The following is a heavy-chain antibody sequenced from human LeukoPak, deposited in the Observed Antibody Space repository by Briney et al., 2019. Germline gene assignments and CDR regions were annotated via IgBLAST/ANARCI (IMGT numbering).Heavy chain of an antibody. CDR3: AKDSRYCSSTSCYEWGS. CDR1: GFTFSSYA. J-gene: IGHJ4*02. D-gene: IGHD2-2*01. CDR2: ISGSGGST. V-gene: IGHV3-23*01. Sequence: GRSLRLSCAASGFTFSSYAMSWVRQAPGKGLEWVSAISGSGGSTYYADSVKGRFTISRDNSKNTLYLQMNSLRAEDTAVYYCAKDSRYCSSTSCYEWGSRGQGTLVTVSS.